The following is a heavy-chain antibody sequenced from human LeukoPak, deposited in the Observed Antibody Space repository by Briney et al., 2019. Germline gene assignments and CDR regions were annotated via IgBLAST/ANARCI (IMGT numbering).Heavy chain of an antibody. CDR1: GYTFTGYY. Sequence: ASVKVSCKASGYTFTGYYMHWVRQAPGQGLEWMGWINPNSGGTNYAQKFQGRVTMTRDTSISTAYMELSRLRSDDTAVYYCARGHYYGNSGFDPWGQGTLVTVSS. V-gene: IGHV1-2*02. CDR3: ARGHYYGNSGFDP. D-gene: IGHD3-10*01. CDR2: INPNSGGT. J-gene: IGHJ5*02.